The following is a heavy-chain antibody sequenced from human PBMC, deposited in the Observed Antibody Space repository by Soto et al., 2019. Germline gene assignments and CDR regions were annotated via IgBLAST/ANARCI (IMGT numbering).Heavy chain of an antibody. D-gene: IGHD3-9*01. CDR1: GGSISSSSYY. J-gene: IGHJ4*02. Sequence: QLQLQESGPGLVKPSEALSLTCSVSGGSISSSSYYWGWIRQPPGKGLEWIGSIYYSGSTYYNPSLKSRVTISIDKSKNQFSLKLSSLTAADTAVYYCARLEGLATISYYFDFWGQGTLVTVSS. V-gene: IGHV4-39*01. CDR2: IYYSGST. CDR3: ARLEGLATISYYFDF.